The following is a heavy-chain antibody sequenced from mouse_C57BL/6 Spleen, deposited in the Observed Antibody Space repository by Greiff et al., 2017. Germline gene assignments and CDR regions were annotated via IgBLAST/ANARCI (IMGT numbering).Heavy chain of an antibody. Sequence: QVQLQQPGAELVMPGASVKLSCKASGYTFTSYWMHWVKQRPGQGLEWIGEIDPSGSYTNYNQKFKGKSTLPVDKSSSTAYMQLSSLTSEYSEDYYCARGGTTVGEKDYWGQGTTLTVSS. D-gene: IGHD1-1*01. V-gene: IGHV1-69*01. CDR3: ARGGTTVGEKDY. J-gene: IGHJ2*01. CDR2: IDPSGSYT. CDR1: GYTFTSYW.